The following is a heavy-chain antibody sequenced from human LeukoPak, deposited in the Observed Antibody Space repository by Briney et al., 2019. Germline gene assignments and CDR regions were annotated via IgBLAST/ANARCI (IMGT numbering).Heavy chain of an antibody. V-gene: IGHV3-30*04. CDR1: GLTFRNHA. D-gene: IGHD3-16*01. CDR3: GGSPAYNNMAV. CDR2: ISHEGGND. J-gene: IGHJ6*03. Sequence: GGSLRLSCAASGLTFRNHAIHWVRQAPGKGLEWVTVISHEGGNDYYRDSVKGRFTISRDNSRNTVFLQMNSLGPGDTGVYYCGGSPAYNNMAVWGKGTTVPVPS.